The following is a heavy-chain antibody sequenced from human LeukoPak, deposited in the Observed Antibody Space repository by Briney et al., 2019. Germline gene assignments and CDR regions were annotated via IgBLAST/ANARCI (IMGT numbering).Heavy chain of an antibody. J-gene: IGHJ4*02. CDR2: NYPSDSDT. CDR1: GYSFTTSW. D-gene: IGHD2-15*01. Sequence: GESLKISCKGSGYSFTTSWIGWVPQMPGKGLDWMGINYPSDSDTRYFPSFQGQVTISADKSISTAYLPWSSLKASDTAMYYCATSPYCTGGTCYFSNNWGQGTLVTVSS. V-gene: IGHV5-51*01. CDR3: ATSPYCTGGTCYFSNN.